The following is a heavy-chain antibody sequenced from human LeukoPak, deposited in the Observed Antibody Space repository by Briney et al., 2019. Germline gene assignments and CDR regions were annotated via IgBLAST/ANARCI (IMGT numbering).Heavy chain of an antibody. V-gene: IGHV4-39*07. CDR1: GGSISSRTYF. J-gene: IGHJ3*02. Sequence: SETLSLTCTVSGGSISSRTYFWGWIRQPPGKGLEWIGSIYYTGSTFYNPSLKSRVTISVDTSKNQFSMKLSSVTAADAAVYFCAREWTTWGAFDIWGQGTMVTVSS. CDR3: AREWTTWGAFDI. CDR2: IYYTGST. D-gene: IGHD2/OR15-2a*01.